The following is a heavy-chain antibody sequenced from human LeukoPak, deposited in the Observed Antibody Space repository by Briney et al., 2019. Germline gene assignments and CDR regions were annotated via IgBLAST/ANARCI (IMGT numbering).Heavy chain of an antibody. CDR2: IIPIFGTA. J-gene: IGHJ4*02. CDR3: ARDLASEHYGSGYFDY. Sequence: ASVKVSCKVSGGTFSNYDISWVRQAPGQGLEWMGGIIPIFGTANYAQKFQGRVTITADESTSTAYMELSSLRSEDTAVYYCARDLASEHYGSGYFDYWGQGTLVTVSS. D-gene: IGHD3-10*01. CDR1: GGTFSNYD. V-gene: IGHV1-69*13.